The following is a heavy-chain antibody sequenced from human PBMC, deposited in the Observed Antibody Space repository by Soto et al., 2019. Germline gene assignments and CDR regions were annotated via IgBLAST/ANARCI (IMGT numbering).Heavy chain of an antibody. D-gene: IGHD5-18*01. CDR1: GGSFSGYY. CDR2: INHSGST. J-gene: IGHJ4*02. V-gene: IGHV4-34*01. Sequence: SETLSLTCAVYGGSFSGYYWSWIRQPPGKGLEWIGEINHSGSTNYNPSLKSRVTISVDTSKNQFSLKLSSVTAADTAVYYCARGTAMVRTHLIRWRDPLDYWGQGTLVTVSS. CDR3: ARGTAMVRTHLIRWRDPLDY.